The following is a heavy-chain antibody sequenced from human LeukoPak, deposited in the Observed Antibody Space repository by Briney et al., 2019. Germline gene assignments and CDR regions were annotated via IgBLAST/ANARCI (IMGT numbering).Heavy chain of an antibody. D-gene: IGHD6-13*01. CDR2: IYRGGST. J-gene: IGHJ4*02. Sequence: VQSGGSLRLSCAASGFTVSSNYMSWVRQGPGEGLGWVSVIYRGGSTYYADCVKGRFTISRENSKNTVYLQMKSLRSEDTAVYYCARVTFSSSWYYFDYWGQGTLVTVSS. V-gene: IGHV3-66*01. CDR3: ARVTFSSSWYYFDY. CDR1: GFTVSSNY.